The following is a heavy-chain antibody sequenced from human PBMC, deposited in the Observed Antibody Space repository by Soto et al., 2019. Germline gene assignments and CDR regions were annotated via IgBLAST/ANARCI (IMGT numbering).Heavy chain of an antibody. D-gene: IGHD2-2*01. CDR2: ISYDGSNK. CDR3: ARVIVVVPAAIRDYGMDV. J-gene: IGHJ6*02. Sequence: PGGSLRLSCAASGFTFSSYAMHWVRQAPGKGLEWVAVISYDGSNKYYADSVKGRFTISRDNSKNTLYLQMNSLRAEDTAVYYCARVIVVVPAAIRDYGMDVWGQGTTVTVSS. V-gene: IGHV3-30-3*01. CDR1: GFTFSSYA.